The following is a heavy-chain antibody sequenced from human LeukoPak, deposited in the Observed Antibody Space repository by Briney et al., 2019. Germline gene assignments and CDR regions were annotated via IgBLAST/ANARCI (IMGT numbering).Heavy chain of an antibody. V-gene: IGHV1-46*01. CDR2: INPSGGST. CDR1: GYTFTGYY. D-gene: IGHD6-19*01. Sequence: ASVKVSRKASGYTFTGYYMHWVRQAPGQGLEWMGIINPSGGSTSYAQKFQGRVTMTRDTSTSTVYMELSSLRSEDTAVYYCARDLEQVQTVDGYFDYWGQGTLVTVSS. J-gene: IGHJ4*02. CDR3: ARDLEQVQTVDGYFDY.